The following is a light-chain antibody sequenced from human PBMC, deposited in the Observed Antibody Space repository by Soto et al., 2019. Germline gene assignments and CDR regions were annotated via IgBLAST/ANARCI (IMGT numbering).Light chain of an antibody. CDR1: SSDVGGYNY. J-gene: IGLJ1*01. V-gene: IGLV2-14*01. CDR3: SSYTSSSTLV. Sequence: QSALTQPASVSGSPGQSITISCTGTSSDVGGYNYVSWYQQHPGKAPKLMICEVSNRPSGVSNRFSGSKSGNTASLTISGLQAEDEADYYCSSYTSSSTLVFGTGPKVTVL. CDR2: EVS.